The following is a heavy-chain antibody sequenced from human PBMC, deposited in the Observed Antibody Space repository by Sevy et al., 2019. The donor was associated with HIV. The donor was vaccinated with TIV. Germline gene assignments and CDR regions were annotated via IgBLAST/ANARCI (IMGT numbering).Heavy chain of an antibody. CDR2: INSDGSST. J-gene: IGHJ1*01. CDR3: ARDAFVLVTTGGKKDGYFQH. Sequence: GGSLRLSCAASGFTFSSNWMHWVRQAPGKGLVWVSRINSDGSSTDYADSVKGRFTISRDNAKNTLYLIMNSLRAEDTAVYYCARDAFVLVTTGGKKDGYFQHWGQGALVTVSS. V-gene: IGHV3-74*01. D-gene: IGHD4-17*01. CDR1: GFTFSSNW.